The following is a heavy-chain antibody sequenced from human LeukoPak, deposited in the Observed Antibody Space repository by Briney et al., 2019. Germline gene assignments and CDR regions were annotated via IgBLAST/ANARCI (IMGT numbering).Heavy chain of an antibody. V-gene: IGHV3-7*01. Sequence: GGSLRLSCATSAFTFRSDWMTWVRQAPGKGVEWVANINHDGSKKHYVDSVKGRFTLSRDNTENSLFLQLTRLRAEETAMYYSARDTSPSCRSIYFAALDLWGQGTMVTVSS. CDR2: INHDGSKK. D-gene: IGHD3-3*02. CDR3: ARDTSPSCRSIYFAALDL. J-gene: IGHJ3*01. CDR1: AFTFRSDW.